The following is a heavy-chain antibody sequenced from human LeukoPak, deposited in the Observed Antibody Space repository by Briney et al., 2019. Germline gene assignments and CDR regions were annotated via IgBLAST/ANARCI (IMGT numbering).Heavy chain of an antibody. CDR2: VFYNGNT. J-gene: IGHJ4*02. D-gene: IGHD6-25*01. CDR3: ARDHSGGHDY. CDR1: GVSIRSTDYY. V-gene: IGHV4-39*07. Sequence: SETLSLTSSVSGVSIRSTDYYWVWIRQRPGKGLDWIGHVFYNGNTYSNPSLKSRVTISVDTSKNQFSLKLRSLTAADTAVYYCARDHSGGHDYWGQGTLVTVSS.